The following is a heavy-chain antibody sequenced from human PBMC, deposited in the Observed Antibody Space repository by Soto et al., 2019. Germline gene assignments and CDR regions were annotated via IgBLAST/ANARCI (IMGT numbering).Heavy chain of an antibody. V-gene: IGHV5-51*01. CDR3: AASIFYYGMDV. J-gene: IGHJ6*02. Sequence: PGESLKISCKTSGYTFSGHWISWVRQVPGKGPEWMGIIYPGDSDTKYNPSFQGQVTISADKSITTTYLQWSSLKASDTAIYYCAASIFYYGMDVWGQGTTVTVSS. CDR2: IYPGDSDT. CDR1: GYTFSGHW.